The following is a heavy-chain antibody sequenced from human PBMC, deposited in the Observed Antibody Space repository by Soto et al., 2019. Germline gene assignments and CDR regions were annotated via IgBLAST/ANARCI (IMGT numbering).Heavy chain of an antibody. V-gene: IGHV3-11*06. Sequence: LIVSWASSGITFGHYDMTWFLQAPGKGLEYISYISSRNTYTNYADSVKGRFTISRDDARNSLFLQMNSLRVEDTAVYYCARADTTYGSGYAYFDPWGQGTLVTVSS. CDR1: GITFGHYD. CDR2: ISSRNTYT. D-gene: IGHD3-10*01. J-gene: IGHJ5*02. CDR3: ARADTTYGSGYAYFDP.